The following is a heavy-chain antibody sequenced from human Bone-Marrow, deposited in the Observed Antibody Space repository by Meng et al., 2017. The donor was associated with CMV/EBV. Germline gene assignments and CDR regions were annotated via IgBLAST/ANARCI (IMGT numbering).Heavy chain of an antibody. CDR1: GGSISSYY. CDR3: ARMYYDTSGNYYFDY. J-gene: IGHJ4*02. Sequence: SETLSLTCTVSGGSISSYYWSWIRQPPKKGLEWIGYIYYSGSTNYYPSLKSRVTISIDTSNNQFSLKVSSVTAADTAVYYCARMYYDTSGNYYFDYWGQGIPVTVSS. D-gene: IGHD3-22*01. CDR2: IYYSGST. V-gene: IGHV4-59*01.